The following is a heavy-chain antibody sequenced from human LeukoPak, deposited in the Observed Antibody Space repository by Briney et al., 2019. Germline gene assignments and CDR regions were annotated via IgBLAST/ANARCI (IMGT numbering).Heavy chain of an antibody. CDR2: IYTSGST. CDR1: GGSISSYY. J-gene: IGHJ6*03. Sequence: SETLSLTCTVSGGSISSYYWSWIRQPPGKGLEWIGYIYTSGSTNYNPSLKSRVTKSVDTSKNQFSLKLSSVTAADTAVYYCARHPEYYYYYMDVWGKGTTVTVSS. V-gene: IGHV4-4*09. CDR3: ARHPEYYYYYMDV.